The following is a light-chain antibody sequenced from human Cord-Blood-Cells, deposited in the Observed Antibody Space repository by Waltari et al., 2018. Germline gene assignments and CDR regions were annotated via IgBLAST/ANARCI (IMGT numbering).Light chain of an antibody. CDR1: QSISSY. CDR3: QQSYSTPFT. J-gene: IGKJ3*01. CDR2: AAS. V-gene: IGKV1-39*01. Sequence: DIQMTQSPSPLPASVGDRVTITCLASQSISSYLNWYQQKPGKATKLLIYAASSLQSGVPSMFSGSGSATDFTLSISSLQPEDFATYYCQQSYSTPFTFGPGTKVDIK.